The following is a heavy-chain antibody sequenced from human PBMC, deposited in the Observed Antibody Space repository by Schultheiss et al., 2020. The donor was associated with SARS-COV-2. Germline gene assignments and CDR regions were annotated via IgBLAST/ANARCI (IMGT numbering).Heavy chain of an antibody. CDR3: AKGLRGYSRNYGDYQAKSDY. V-gene: IGHV4-4*02. CDR1: GGSISSSNW. CDR2: IYHSGST. J-gene: IGHJ4*02. D-gene: IGHD4-17*01. Sequence: SETLSLTCTVSGGSISSSNWWSWVRQPPGKGLEWIGEIYHSGSTNYNPSLKSRVTISVDTSKNQFSLKLSSVTAADTAVYYCAKGLRGYSRNYGDYQAKSDYWGQGTLVTVSS.